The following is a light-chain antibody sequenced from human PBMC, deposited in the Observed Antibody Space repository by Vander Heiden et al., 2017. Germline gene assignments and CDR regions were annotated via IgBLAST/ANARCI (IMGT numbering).Light chain of an antibody. J-gene: IGLJ1*01. Sequence: QSVLAQPPSASEPPGQTVTISCSGSSSNIGRNTVNWYKQLPGTAPDLLIYNVDQWPSGVPGRVSGSKSGASASLAISDLQSDDEADYYCASWDDSLNAYVFGSGTKVILL. CDR1: SSNIGRNT. V-gene: IGLV1-44*01. CDR2: NVD. CDR3: ASWDDSLNAYV.